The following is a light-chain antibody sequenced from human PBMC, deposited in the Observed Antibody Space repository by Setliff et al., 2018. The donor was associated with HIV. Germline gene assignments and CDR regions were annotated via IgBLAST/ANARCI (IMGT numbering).Light chain of an antibody. CDR3: SSYAGSSTQV. Sequence: QSVLTQPASVSGSPGQSITISCTGTSSDVGGYNFVSWYQQHPGKAPKLMIYDVSNRPSGVSNRFSGSKSGNTASLTISGLQAEDEADYYCSSYAGSSTQVLGTGTKXTVL. CDR2: DVS. J-gene: IGLJ1*01. CDR1: SSDVGGYNF. V-gene: IGLV2-14*03.